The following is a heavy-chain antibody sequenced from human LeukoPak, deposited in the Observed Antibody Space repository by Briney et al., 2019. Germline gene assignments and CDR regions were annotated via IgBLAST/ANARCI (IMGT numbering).Heavy chain of an antibody. V-gene: IGHV3-7*01. CDR1: GFTFSNYW. D-gene: IGHD1/OR15-1a*01. Sequence: GGSLRLSCAASGFTFSNYWMSWVRQAPGKGLEWVATIKLDGSEKNYVDSVKGRFTISRDNARESLYLQMNSLRAEDTAVYYCARNKGGFDSWGQGTLVTVSS. J-gene: IGHJ4*02. CDR3: ARNKGGFDS. CDR2: IKLDGSEK.